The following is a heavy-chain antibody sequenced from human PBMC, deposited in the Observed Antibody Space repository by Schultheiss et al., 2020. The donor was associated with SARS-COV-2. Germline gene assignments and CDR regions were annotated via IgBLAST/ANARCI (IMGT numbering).Heavy chain of an antibody. CDR1: GDSVSSNSAA. V-gene: IGHV6-1*01. J-gene: IGHJ6*03. Sequence: SETLSLTCAISGDSVSSNSAAWNWIRQSPSRGLEWLGRTYYRSKWYTDYAVSVRSRIIINPDTSKNQFSLQLNSVTPEDTAVYYCARVEVGNEDYYYYMDVWGKGTTVTVSS. D-gene: IGHD1-26*01. CDR2: TYYRSKWYT. CDR3: ARVEVGNEDYYYYMDV.